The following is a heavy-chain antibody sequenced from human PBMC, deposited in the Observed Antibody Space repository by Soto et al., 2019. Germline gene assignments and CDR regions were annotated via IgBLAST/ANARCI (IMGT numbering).Heavy chain of an antibody. Sequence: GGSLRLSCAASGFTFSSYALSWVRQAPGRGLEWVSSISPSGDAHYADSVKGRFTLSRDNSKNTVYLQMNSLKAEDTALYFCARSGSYSWLPYWGQGTLVTVSS. V-gene: IGHV3-23*01. CDR2: ISPSGDA. D-gene: IGHD1-26*01. CDR3: ARSGSYSWLPY. CDR1: GFTFSSYA. J-gene: IGHJ4*02.